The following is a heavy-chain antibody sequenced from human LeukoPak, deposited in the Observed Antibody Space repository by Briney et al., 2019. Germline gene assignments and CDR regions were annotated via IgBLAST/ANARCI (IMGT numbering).Heavy chain of an antibody. D-gene: IGHD3-10*01. V-gene: IGHV3-7*05. Sequence: GGSLRLSCAASRFTFSNYWMSWVRQAPGKGLEWVANINQDGSEKYYVDSVRGRFSISRDNAKNSLYLQMNSLRAEDTAVYYCARSREYFASGSGDYWGQGTLVTVSS. J-gene: IGHJ4*02. CDR1: RFTFSNYW. CDR2: INQDGSEK. CDR3: ARSREYFASGSGDY.